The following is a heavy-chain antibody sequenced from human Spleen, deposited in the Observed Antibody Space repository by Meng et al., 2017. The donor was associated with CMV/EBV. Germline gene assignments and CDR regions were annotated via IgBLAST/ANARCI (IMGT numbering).Heavy chain of an antibody. CDR3: ARAAIRGAFDI. CDR2: ISSSGSTI. CDR1: GFTFSDYY. J-gene: IGHJ3*02. D-gene: IGHD1-26*01. V-gene: IGHV3-11*04. Sequence: SCAASGFTFSDYYMSWIRQAPGKGLEWVSYISSSGSTIYYADSVKGRFTISRDNAKNSLYLQMNSLRAEDTAVYYCARAAIRGAFDIWGQGTMVTVSS.